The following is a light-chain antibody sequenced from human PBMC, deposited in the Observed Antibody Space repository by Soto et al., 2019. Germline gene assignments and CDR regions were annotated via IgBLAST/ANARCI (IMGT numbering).Light chain of an antibody. CDR1: QGINSF. CDR2: AAS. Sequence: DIQFTQCASFLSPSVGDRVTITCRASQGINSFLACYQQEPGKAPNLLNYAASSVQSGVPSRFSGSGSRTDFTLTSSSLQPDDFATYYCQQYSTYWTFGPGTKVDI. V-gene: IGKV1-9*01. CDR3: QQYSTYWT. J-gene: IGKJ1*01.